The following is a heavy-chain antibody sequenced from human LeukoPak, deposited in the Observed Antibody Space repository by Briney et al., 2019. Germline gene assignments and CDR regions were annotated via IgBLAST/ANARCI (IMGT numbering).Heavy chain of an antibody. CDR1: GGSFSGYY. CDR3: ARHPYSRGGYYFDY. J-gene: IGHJ4*02. Sequence: SETLSLTCAVYGGSFSGYYWSWIRQPPGKGLEWIGEINHSGSTNYNPSLKSRVTISVDTSKNQFSLKLSSVTAADTAVYYCARHPYSRGGYYFDYWGQGTLVTVSS. CDR2: INHSGST. V-gene: IGHV4-34*01. D-gene: IGHD6-13*01.